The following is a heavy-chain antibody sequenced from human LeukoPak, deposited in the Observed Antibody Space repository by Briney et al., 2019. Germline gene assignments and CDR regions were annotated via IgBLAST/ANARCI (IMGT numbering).Heavy chain of an antibody. J-gene: IGHJ5*02. CDR3: ARGIRFLEWFRFDP. D-gene: IGHD3-3*01. V-gene: IGHV4-34*01. Sequence: ETLSLTCAVYGGSFSGYYWSWIRQPPGKGLEWIGEINHSGSTNYNPSLKSRVTISVDTSKNQFSLKLSPVTAADTAVYYCARGIRFLEWFRFDPWGQGTLVTVSS. CDR1: GGSFSGYY. CDR2: INHSGST.